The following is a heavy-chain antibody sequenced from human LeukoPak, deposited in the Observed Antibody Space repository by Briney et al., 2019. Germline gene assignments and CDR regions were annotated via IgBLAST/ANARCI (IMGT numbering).Heavy chain of an antibody. J-gene: IGHJ4*02. V-gene: IGHV4-34*01. CDR3: ARGPGIAVAGYFDY. Sequence: SETLPVTCAVYGGSFSGYYWSWIRQPPGKGLEWIGEINHRGSTNYNPSLKSRVTISVDTSKNQFSLKLSSVTAADTAVYYCARGPGIAVAGYFDYWGKGTPVSPSS. CDR1: GGSFSGYY. CDR2: INHRGST. D-gene: IGHD6-19*01.